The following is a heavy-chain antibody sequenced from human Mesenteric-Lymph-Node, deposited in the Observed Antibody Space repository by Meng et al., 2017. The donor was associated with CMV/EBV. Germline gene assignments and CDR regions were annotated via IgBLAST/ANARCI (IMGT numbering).Heavy chain of an antibody. CDR2: INPNSGVS. V-gene: IGHV1-2*06. J-gene: IGHJ5*02. D-gene: IGHD2/OR15-2a*01. CDR3: ARDNVNPEGFDP. Sequence: VQLVQSRAEVGKPGASVMVSCKASGYTFTDFYIHWVRQAPGQGLEWMGRINPNSGVSNSAQNFQGRVTMTRETSISTAYMELGRLTSDDMAVYYCARDNVNPEGFDPWGQGTLVTVSS. CDR1: GYTFTDFY.